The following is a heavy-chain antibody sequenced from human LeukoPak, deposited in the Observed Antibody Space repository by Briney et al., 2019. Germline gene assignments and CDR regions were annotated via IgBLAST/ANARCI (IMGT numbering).Heavy chain of an antibody. CDR3: ARDLKHDAFDI. V-gene: IGHV4-59*01. CDR1: GGSISSYY. J-gene: IGHJ3*02. Sequence: SETLSLTCTVSGGSISSYYWSWIRQPPGKGLEWIGYIYYSGSTNYNPSLKSRVTISVDTSKNQFSLKLSSVTAADTAVYYCARDLKHDAFDIWGQGTMVTVS. CDR2: IYYSGST.